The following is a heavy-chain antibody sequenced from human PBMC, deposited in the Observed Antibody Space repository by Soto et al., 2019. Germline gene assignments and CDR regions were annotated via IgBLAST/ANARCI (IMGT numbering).Heavy chain of an antibody. CDR3: ARETETLDAFDI. V-gene: IGHV3-11*01. J-gene: IGHJ3*02. Sequence: GGSLRLSCTASGFTFSDYYMSWIRQAPGKGLEWVSYISSSGSTIYYADSVKGRFTISRDNAKNSLYLQMNSLRAEDTAVYYCARETETLDAFDIWGQGTMVTVSS. CDR2: ISSSGSTI. CDR1: GFTFSDYY.